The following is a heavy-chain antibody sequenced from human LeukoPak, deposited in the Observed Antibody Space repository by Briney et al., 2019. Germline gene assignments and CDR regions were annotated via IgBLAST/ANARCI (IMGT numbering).Heavy chain of an antibody. CDR3: ARETSLAGFASGLGFNY. D-gene: IGHD6-19*01. Sequence: SETLSLTCTVSGGSISGWYWSWIRQPPGKGLEWIGNIYGSGYTNYNPSLKSRVTMSIDTSKDHFSLKLTSVTAADTATYYCARETSLAGFASGLGFNYWGQGILVSVSS. J-gene: IGHJ4*02. CDR1: GGSISGWY. CDR2: IYGSGYT. V-gene: IGHV4-59*01.